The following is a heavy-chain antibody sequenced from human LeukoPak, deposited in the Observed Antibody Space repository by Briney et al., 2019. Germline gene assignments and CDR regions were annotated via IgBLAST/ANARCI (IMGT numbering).Heavy chain of an antibody. V-gene: IGHV4-38-2*01. CDR2: IYHSGST. J-gene: IGHJ4*02. D-gene: IGHD3-22*01. CDR1: GSSISSVYY. CDR3: ARGDSSGYY. Sequence: PSETLSLTCAVSGSSISSVYYWGWIRQPPGKGLEWFGSIYHSGSTYYNPSLKSRVTISVDTSKNQFSPKLSSVTAADTAVYYCARGDSSGYYWGQGTLVTVSS.